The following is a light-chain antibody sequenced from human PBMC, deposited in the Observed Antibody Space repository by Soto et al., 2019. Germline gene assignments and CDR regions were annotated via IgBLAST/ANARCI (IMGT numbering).Light chain of an antibody. J-gene: IGLJ1*01. CDR2: ANS. Sequence: QSVLTQPPSVSGAPGQRVTISCSGSSSNIGAGYDVQWYRQFPGTAPKLIIYANSDRPSGVPDRFSGSKSGTSASLAISGLQSEDEADYYCAAWDDSLNGFYVFGTGTKVTVL. CDR3: AAWDDSLNGFYV. V-gene: IGLV1-40*01. CDR1: SSNIGAGYD.